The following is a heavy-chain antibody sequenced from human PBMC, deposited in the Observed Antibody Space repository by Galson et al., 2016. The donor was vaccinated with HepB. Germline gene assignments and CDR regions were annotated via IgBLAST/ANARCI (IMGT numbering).Heavy chain of an antibody. J-gene: IGHJ4*02. CDR3: ARVSLITASVWTWSAVDY. D-gene: IGHD6-19*01. Sequence: CAISGDSVSSNSAAWNWIRQSPSRGLECLGRIYYRSNWHYDYAVSVKSRVTINPDTSKNQFSLQLNSVTPEDTAVYYCARVSLITASVWTWSAVDYWGLGTPVTVSS. V-gene: IGHV6-1*01. CDR2: IYYRSNWHY. CDR1: GDSVSSNSAA.